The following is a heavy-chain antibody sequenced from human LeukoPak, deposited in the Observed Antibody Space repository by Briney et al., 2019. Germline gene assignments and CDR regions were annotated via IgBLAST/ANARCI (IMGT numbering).Heavy chain of an antibody. CDR3: ARGLEDYYYMDV. Sequence: ASVKVSCKASGYTFNGYYMHWVRQAPGQGLEWMGRINPKSGGTDYAQKFQGRVTMTRDTSISTAYMELSRLRSDDTAVYYCARGLEDYYYMDVWGEGTMVTVSS. CDR2: INPKSGGT. D-gene: IGHD5-24*01. J-gene: IGHJ6*03. V-gene: IGHV1-2*06. CDR1: GYTFNGYY.